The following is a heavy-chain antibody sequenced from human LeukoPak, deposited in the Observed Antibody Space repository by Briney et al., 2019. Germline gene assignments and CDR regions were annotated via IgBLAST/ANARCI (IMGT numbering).Heavy chain of an antibody. CDR2: IIPIFGTA. Sequence: ASVKVSCKASGGTFSSYAISWVRQAPGQGLEWMGGIIPIFGTANYAQKFQGRVTITTDESTSTAYMELSRLRSDDTAVYYCARDASGYSYGKQTDWYFDLWGRGTLVTVSS. D-gene: IGHD5-18*01. CDR1: GGTFSSYA. CDR3: ARDASGYSYGKQTDWYFDL. V-gene: IGHV1-69*05. J-gene: IGHJ2*01.